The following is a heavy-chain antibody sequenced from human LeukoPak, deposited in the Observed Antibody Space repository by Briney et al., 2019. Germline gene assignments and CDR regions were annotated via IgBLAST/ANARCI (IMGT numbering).Heavy chain of an antibody. D-gene: IGHD3-10*01. CDR2: IYYSGST. V-gene: IGHV4-59*11. J-gene: IGHJ4*02. Sequence: PSETLSLTCTVSGGSISSHYWSWIRQPPGKGQEWIGYIYYSGSTNYNPSLKSRVTISVDTSKNQFSLKLSSVTAADAAVYYCARTIYYGSSSDYFDYWGQGTLVTVSS. CDR1: GGSISSHY. CDR3: ARTIYYGSSSDYFDY.